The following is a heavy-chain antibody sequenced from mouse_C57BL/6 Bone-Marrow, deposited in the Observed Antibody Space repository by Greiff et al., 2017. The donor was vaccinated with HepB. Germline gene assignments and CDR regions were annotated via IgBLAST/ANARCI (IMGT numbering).Heavy chain of an antibody. CDR3: ARYSLPITTVVLDY. D-gene: IGHD1-1*01. Sequence: VQLQQPGAELVKPGASVKMSCKASGYTFTSYWITWVKQRPGQGLEWIGDIHPGSGSTNYNEKFKSKATLTVDTSSSTAYMQLSSLTSEDSAVYYCARYSLPITTVVLDYWGQGTTLTVSS. CDR2: IHPGSGST. V-gene: IGHV1-55*01. CDR1: GYTFTSYW. J-gene: IGHJ2*01.